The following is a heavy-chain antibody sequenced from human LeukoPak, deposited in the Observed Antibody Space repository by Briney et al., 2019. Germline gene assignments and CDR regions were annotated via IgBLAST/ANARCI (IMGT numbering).Heavy chain of an antibody. D-gene: IGHD3-9*01. CDR2: IIPIFGTI. Sequence: ASVKVFCKASGGTFSSYAISWVRQAPGQGLEWMGGIIPIFGTINYAQKFLGRVTITADESTNTAYMELSSLRSEDTAVYYCARAPQTGPHYYGMDVWGKGTTVTVSS. CDR3: ARAPQTGPHYYGMDV. J-gene: IGHJ6*04. V-gene: IGHV1-69*01. CDR1: GGTFSSYA.